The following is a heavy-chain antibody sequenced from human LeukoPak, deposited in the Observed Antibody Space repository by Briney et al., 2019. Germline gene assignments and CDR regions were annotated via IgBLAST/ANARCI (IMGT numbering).Heavy chain of an antibody. CDR3: AKNWGDD. CDR1: GFTFSSYA. Sequence: GGSLRLSCAASGFTFSSYALNWVRQAPGKGLEWVSSITSGSSTYYADSVKGRFTISRDNSKNTLYLQMNNLRAEDTAIYYCAKNWGDDWGQGTLVTVSS. V-gene: IGHV3-69-1*02. CDR2: ITSGSST. J-gene: IGHJ4*02. D-gene: IGHD3-16*01.